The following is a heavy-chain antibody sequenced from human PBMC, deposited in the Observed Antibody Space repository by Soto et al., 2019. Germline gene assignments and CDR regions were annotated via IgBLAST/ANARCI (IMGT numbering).Heavy chain of an antibody. CDR3: ARQSGSNYFPEYYGMDV. V-gene: IGHV5-51*01. D-gene: IGHD4-4*01. CDR1: GYSFTSYW. Sequence: PGESLKISCKGSGYSFTSYWIGWVRQMPGKGLEWMGIIYPGDPDTRYSPSFQGQVTISADKSISTAYLQWSSLKASDTAMYYCARQSGSNYFPEYYGMDVWGQGTTVTVSS. CDR2: IYPGDPDT. J-gene: IGHJ6*02.